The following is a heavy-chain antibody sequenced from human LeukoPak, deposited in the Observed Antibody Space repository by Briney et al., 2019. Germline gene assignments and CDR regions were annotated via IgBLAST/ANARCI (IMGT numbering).Heavy chain of an antibody. Sequence: PGGSLRLSCAASGFTFSDYYKSWIRQAPGKGLEWVSYISRNSYTNYADSVKGRFTISRDNAKNSLYLQMASLRAEDTAVYYCARMGIAAVGAYYFDYWGQGTLVAVSS. V-gene: IGHV3-11*06. CDR1: GFTFSDYY. J-gene: IGHJ4*02. CDR3: ARMGIAAVGAYYFDY. CDR2: ISRNSYT. D-gene: IGHD6-13*01.